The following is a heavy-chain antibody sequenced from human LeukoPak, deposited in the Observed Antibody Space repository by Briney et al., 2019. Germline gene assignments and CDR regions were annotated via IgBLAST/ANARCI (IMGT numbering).Heavy chain of an antibody. CDR1: RFTFSDYY. Sequence: GGSLRLSCAASRFTFSDYYISWIRQAPGKGLEWVSYISSSGSTIYYADSVKGRFTISRDNAKNSLYLQINSLRAEDTAVYYCARGSLGDDFWSGYFYYYMDVWGKGTTVTVSS. CDR2: ISSSGSTI. J-gene: IGHJ6*03. V-gene: IGHV3-11*01. D-gene: IGHD3-3*01. CDR3: ARGSLGDDFWSGYFYYYMDV.